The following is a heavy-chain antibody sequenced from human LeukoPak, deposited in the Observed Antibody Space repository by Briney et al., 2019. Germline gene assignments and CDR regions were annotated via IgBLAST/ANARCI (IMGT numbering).Heavy chain of an antibody. D-gene: IGHD2-2*02. CDR1: GFTFDDYA. Sequence: PGGSLRPSCAASGFTFDDYAMHWVRQAPGKGLEWVSGISWNSGSIVYADSVKGRFTISRDNAKNSLYLQMNSLRAEDMALYYCAKDARLEYCSITSCYTRAYFDYWGQGTLVTVSS. CDR2: ISWNSGSI. CDR3: AKDARLEYCSITSCYTRAYFDY. J-gene: IGHJ4*02. V-gene: IGHV3-9*03.